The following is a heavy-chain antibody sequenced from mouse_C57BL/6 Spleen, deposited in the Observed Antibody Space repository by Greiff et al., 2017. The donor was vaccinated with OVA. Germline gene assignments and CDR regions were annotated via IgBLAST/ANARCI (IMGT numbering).Heavy chain of an antibody. CDR2: IDPENGVP. D-gene: IGHD1-1*01. CDR3: TTPINTVVAYYSMDY. CDR1: GFNIKDDY. Sequence: EVQLQQSGAELVRPGDSVKLSCTASGFNIKDDYMHWVKQRPEQGLEWIGWIDPENGVPAYASKFQGKATIPADTSSNTAYLQRSSLTTEGTAVYYCTTPINTVVAYYSMDYWGQGTSVTVSS. V-gene: IGHV14-4*01. J-gene: IGHJ4*01.